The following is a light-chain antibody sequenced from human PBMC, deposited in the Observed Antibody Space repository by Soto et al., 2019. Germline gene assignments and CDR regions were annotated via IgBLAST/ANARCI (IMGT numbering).Light chain of an antibody. CDR2: KAS. J-gene: IGKJ1*01. Sequence: DIQMTQSPSTLSASVGDRFTITCRASQSISSLLAWYQQKPGKAPKLLIYKASSLESGVPSRFSGSGSGTEFTLTISSLQPDDFATYYCQQYNSYWTFGQGTKVDI. CDR1: QSISSL. CDR3: QQYNSYWT. V-gene: IGKV1-5*03.